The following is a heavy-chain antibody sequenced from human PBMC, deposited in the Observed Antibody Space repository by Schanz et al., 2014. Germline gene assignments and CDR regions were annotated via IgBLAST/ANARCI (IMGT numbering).Heavy chain of an antibody. CDR3: ARAKRFGDMDV. CDR1: GYTFTAYY. V-gene: IGHV1-46*01. D-gene: IGHD3-10*01. CDR2: INPSGGGT. J-gene: IGHJ6*02. Sequence: QVQLVQSGAEVKKPGASVKVSCKASGYTFTAYYFHWVRQAPGQGLEWMGIINPSGGGTSYALRFQDRVTVTRDTSRSTVYMELSSLRSEDTAVYYCARAKRFGDMDVWGQGTTVTVSS.